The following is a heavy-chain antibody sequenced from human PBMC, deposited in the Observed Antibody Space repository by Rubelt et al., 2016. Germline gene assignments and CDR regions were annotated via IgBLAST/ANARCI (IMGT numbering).Heavy chain of an antibody. CDR1: GGSFGGYY. CDR3: ARGESGVAGIDY. V-gene: IGHV4-34*01. CDR2: INHSGST. Sequence: QVQLQQWGAGLLKPSETLSLTCAVYGGSFGGYYWSWIRQPPGKGLEWIGEINHSGSTNYNPSRKSRVTISVNTSKNQFSLKLSSVTAADTAVYYCARGESGVAGIDYWGQGTLVTVSS. D-gene: IGHD6-19*01. J-gene: IGHJ4*02.